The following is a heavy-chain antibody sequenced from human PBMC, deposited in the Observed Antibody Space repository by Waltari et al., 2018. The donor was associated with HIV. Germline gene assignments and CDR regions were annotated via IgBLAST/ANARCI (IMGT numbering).Heavy chain of an antibody. CDR3: ARRHVDTALVRWGLDD. CDR1: GGPLSRSSYF. CDR2: IYYSGST. J-gene: IGHJ4*02. D-gene: IGHD5-18*01. V-gene: IGHV4-39*01. Sequence: QLQLQESGPGLVKPSEPLSLTCTISGGPLSRSSYFWGWIRQPPGKGLEWIGSIYYSGSTYYNPSLKSRVTISVDTPKNQFSLILSSVTAADTAVYYCARRHVDTALVRWGLDDWGQGTLVTVSS.